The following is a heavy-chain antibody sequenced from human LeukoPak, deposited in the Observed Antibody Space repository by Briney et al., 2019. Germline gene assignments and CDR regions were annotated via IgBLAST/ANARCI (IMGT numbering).Heavy chain of an antibody. CDR3: AKYDYDSSYYYFGAFDI. V-gene: IGHV3-23*01. CDR1: GYTFSSYG. Sequence: GGCLRLSCAASGYTFSSYGMTWVSEAPRKGLEWVSEISGSGVNTYYADSVKGRFTISRDNSKNTMYLQMNSLRTEDTAVYYCAKYDYDSSYYYFGAFDIWGQGTMVTVSS. CDR2: ISGSGVNT. D-gene: IGHD3-22*01. J-gene: IGHJ3*02.